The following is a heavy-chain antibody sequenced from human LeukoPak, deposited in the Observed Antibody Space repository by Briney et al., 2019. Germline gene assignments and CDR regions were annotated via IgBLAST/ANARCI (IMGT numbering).Heavy chain of an antibody. CDR1: GFTFSDYP. Sequence: GGSRRLSCAAPGFTFSDYPMYWVRQAPGEGMEWVAVISYDASNDFYRDSVRGRFTISRDNAKKTVHLPVHSLRSEHSAVFYFARSPGFPFGQMDGGGKGSMVIVS. CDR3: ARSPGFPFGQMDG. D-gene: IGHD1-14*01. J-gene: IGHJ6*03. V-gene: IGHV3-30*04. CDR2: ISYDASND.